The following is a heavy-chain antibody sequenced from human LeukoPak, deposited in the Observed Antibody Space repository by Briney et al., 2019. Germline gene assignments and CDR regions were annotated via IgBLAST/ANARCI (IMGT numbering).Heavy chain of an antibody. D-gene: IGHD2-15*01. CDR2: ISGSGGST. Sequence: GGSLRLSCAASGFTFSSYAISWVRQAPGKGLEWVSAISGSGGSTYYADSVKGRFTIPRDNSKKTLYMQMNSLRAEDTAVYYGAKYSPAYCSGGSCLNCFDYWGQGTLVTVSS. V-gene: IGHV3-23*01. CDR1: GFTFSSYA. J-gene: IGHJ4*02. CDR3: AKYSPAYCSGGSCLNCFDY.